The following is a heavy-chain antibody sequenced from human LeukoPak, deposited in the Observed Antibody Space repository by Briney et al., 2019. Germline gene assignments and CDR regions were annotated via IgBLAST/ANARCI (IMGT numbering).Heavy chain of an antibody. D-gene: IGHD3-9*01. V-gene: IGHV3-23*01. Sequence: PGGSLRLSCAASGFTFSSYAMSWVRQAPGKGLEWVSAISGSGGSTYYADSVKGRFTISRDNAKNSLYLQMNSLRAEDTAVYYCARGENYCDILTGYYDLNYFDYWGQGTLVTVSS. CDR3: ARGENYCDILTGYYDLNYFDY. J-gene: IGHJ4*02. CDR1: GFTFSSYA. CDR2: ISGSGGST.